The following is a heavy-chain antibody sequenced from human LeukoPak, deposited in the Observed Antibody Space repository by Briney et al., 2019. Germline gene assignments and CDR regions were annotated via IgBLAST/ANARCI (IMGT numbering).Heavy chain of an antibody. Sequence: SVKVSCKASGGTFSSYAISWVRQAPGQGLEWMGGIIPIFGTANYAQKFQGRVTITTDESTSAAYMELSSLRSEDTAVYYCARDRGYSYGLDYWGQGTLVTVSS. CDR2: IIPIFGTA. J-gene: IGHJ4*02. CDR3: ARDRGYSYGLDY. D-gene: IGHD5-18*01. V-gene: IGHV1-69*05. CDR1: GGTFSSYA.